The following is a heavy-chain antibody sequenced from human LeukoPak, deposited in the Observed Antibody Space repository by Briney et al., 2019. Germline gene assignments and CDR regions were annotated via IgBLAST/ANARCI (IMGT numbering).Heavy chain of an antibody. CDR2: IYTSGST. CDR3: ARGGWWDSDDAFDI. J-gene: IGHJ3*02. D-gene: IGHD1-26*01. Sequence: PSETLSLTCTVSGGSISSYYWSWIRQPAGEGLEWIGRIYTSGSTNYNPSLKSRVTMSVDTSMNQFSLKLSSVTAADTAVYYCARGGWWDSDDAFDIWGQGTMVTVSS. V-gene: IGHV4-4*07. CDR1: GGSISSYY.